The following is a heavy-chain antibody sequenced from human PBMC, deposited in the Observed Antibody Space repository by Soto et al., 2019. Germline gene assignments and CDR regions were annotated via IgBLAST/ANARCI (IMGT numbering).Heavy chain of an antibody. Sequence: ASVKVSCKASGYTFTSYGISWVRQAPGQGLEWMGWISAYNGNTNYAQKLQGRVTMTTDTSTSTAYMELRSLRSDDTAVYYCAREGANCSGGSCYSGGVAYWGQGTLVTVSS. J-gene: IGHJ4*02. D-gene: IGHD2-15*01. V-gene: IGHV1-18*01. CDR2: ISAYNGNT. CDR1: GYTFTSYG. CDR3: AREGANCSGGSCYSGGVAY.